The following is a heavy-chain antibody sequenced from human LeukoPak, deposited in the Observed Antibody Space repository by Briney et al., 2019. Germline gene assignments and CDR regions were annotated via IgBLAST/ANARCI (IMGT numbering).Heavy chain of an antibody. J-gene: IGHJ5*02. V-gene: IGHV4-38-2*02. Sequence: SETLSLTCTVSGYSISTGYYWGWIRQPPGKGLEWIGSIYHSGTTYYNPSLKSRVTISVDTSKNQFSLKLSSVTAADTAVYYCARVREDYSTGYWAELYNWFDPWGQGTLVTVSS. CDR2: IYHSGTT. CDR1: GYSISTGYY. D-gene: IGHD3-22*01. CDR3: ARVREDYSTGYWAELYNWFDP.